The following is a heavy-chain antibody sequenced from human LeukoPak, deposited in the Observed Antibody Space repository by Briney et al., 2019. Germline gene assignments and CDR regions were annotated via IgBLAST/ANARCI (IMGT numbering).Heavy chain of an antibody. CDR2: ISSSSSYI. V-gene: IGHV3-21*04. CDR1: GFTFSSYS. Sequence: GGSLRLSCAASGFTFSSYSMNWVRQAPGKGLEWVSSISSSSSYIYYADSVKGRFTISRDNSKNTLYLQMNSLRAEDTAVYYCAKGKLGKYYYYYMDVWGKGTTVTVSS. J-gene: IGHJ6*03. D-gene: IGHD7-27*01. CDR3: AKGKLGKYYYYYMDV.